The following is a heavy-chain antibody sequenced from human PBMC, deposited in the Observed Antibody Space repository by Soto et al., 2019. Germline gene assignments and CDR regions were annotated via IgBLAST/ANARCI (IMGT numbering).Heavy chain of an antibody. CDR2: IYYSGST. J-gene: IGHJ4*02. Sequence: SETLSLTCTVSGGSISSYYWSWIRQPPGKGLEWIGYIYYSGSTNYNPSLKSRVTISVDTSKNQFSLKLSSVTAADTAVYYCAREAAAGTIYDYWGQGTLVTVSS. CDR3: AREAAAGTIYDY. CDR1: GGSISSYY. V-gene: IGHV4-59*01. D-gene: IGHD6-13*01.